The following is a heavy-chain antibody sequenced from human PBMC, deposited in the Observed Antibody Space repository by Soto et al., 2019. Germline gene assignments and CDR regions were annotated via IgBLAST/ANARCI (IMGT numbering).Heavy chain of an antibody. Sequence: EVQLVESGGGLVQPGGSLRLSCAASGFTFSSYWMSWVRQAPGKGLEWVANIKQDGSEKYYVDSVKGRFTISRDNAKNSLYRQMNGWRAQDPVVYYCARLLTGLLWFGDLLGPGFDYWGQGPLVTVSS. J-gene: IGHJ4*02. CDR2: IKQDGSEK. CDR3: ARLLTGLLWFGDLLGPGFDY. CDR1: GFTFSSYW. V-gene: IGHV3-7*01. D-gene: IGHD3-10*01.